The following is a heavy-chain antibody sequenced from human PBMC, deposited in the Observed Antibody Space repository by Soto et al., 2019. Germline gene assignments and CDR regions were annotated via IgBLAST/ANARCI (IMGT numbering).Heavy chain of an antibody. CDR1: GYTFTGYY. V-gene: IGHV1-2*04. CDR2: INPNSGGT. CDR3: AREDTDMVFHGMEV. J-gene: IGHJ6*02. D-gene: IGHD5-18*01. Sequence: ASVKVSCKASGYTFTGYYMHLVRQAPGQGLEWMGWINPNSGGTNYAQKFQGWVTMTRDTSISTAYIELSRLRSDDTAVYYCAREDTDMVFHGMEVSGQGTTVTVSS.